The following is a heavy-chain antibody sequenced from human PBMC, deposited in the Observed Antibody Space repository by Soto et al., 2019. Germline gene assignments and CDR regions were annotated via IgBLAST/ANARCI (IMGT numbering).Heavy chain of an antibody. J-gene: IGHJ4*02. V-gene: IGHV3-30*03. D-gene: IGHD1-26*01. CDR1: GFTFSSYG. CDR2: ISYDGSNK. Sequence: QVQLVESGGGVVQPGRSLRLSCAASGFTFSSYGMHWVRQAPGKGLEWVAVISYDGSNKYYADSVKGRFTISRDNSTNTLYLQMNSLRDEDTAVYYCARSDTVVGATPLAKFVYWGQGTLVTVSS. CDR3: ARSDTVVGATPLAKFVY.